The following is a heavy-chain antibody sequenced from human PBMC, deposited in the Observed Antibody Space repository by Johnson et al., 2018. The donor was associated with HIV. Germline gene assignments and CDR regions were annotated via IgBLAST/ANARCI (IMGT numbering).Heavy chain of an antibody. CDR3: ARPVIAADDAFDI. D-gene: IGHD6-13*01. Sequence: VQLVESGGGVVQPGRSLRLSCAASGFTFSSYAMHWVRQAPGKGLEWVSVIYSGGSTYYADSVKGRFTISRDISKNTLFLQMNSLRAEDTAVYYCARPVIAADDAFDIWGQGTMVTVSS. V-gene: IGHV3-66*04. CDR2: IYSGGST. CDR1: GFTFSSYA. J-gene: IGHJ3*02.